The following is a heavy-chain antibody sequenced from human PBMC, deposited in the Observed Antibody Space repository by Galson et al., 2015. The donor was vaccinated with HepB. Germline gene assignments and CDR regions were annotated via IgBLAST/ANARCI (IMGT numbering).Heavy chain of an antibody. D-gene: IGHD1-14*01. CDR3: VKDVRGVRHHTRPPTFDS. CDR2: INWDGGGI. V-gene: IGHV3-43*01. J-gene: IGHJ4*02. Sequence: SLRLSCAASGFTFDDYTMHWVRLLPGKGLEWVSLINWDGGGISYVDSVKGRFTISRDNSKDSLYLQMNSLKSEDSALYYCVKDVRGVRHHTRPPTFDSWGQGTLVTVSS. CDR1: GFTFDDYT.